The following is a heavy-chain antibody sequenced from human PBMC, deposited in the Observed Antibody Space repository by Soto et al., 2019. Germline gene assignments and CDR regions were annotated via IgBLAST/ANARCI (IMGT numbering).Heavy chain of an antibody. CDR1: GGSISSGDYY. V-gene: IGHV4-30-4*01. D-gene: IGHD4-17*01. CDR3: ARYGGDDYGDYSEYRYYFDY. CDR2: IYYSGST. Sequence: QVQLQESGPGLVKPSQTLSLTCTVSGGSISSGDYYWSWIRQPPGKGLEWIGYIYYSGSTYYNPSLKSRVTISVDTSKNQFSLKLSSVTAADTAVYYCARYGGDDYGDYSEYRYYFDYWGQGTLVTVSS. J-gene: IGHJ4*02.